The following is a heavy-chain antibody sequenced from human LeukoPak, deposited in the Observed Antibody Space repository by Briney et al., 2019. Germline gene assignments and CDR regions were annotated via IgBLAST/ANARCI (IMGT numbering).Heavy chain of an antibody. J-gene: IGHJ4*02. V-gene: IGHV3-30*18. Sequence: GRSLRLSCEAAGYTFINHGLHWVRQAPGKGLEWVAVISYDGTDTFYADSVKGRFSISRDDSRNTLALQMNSLRLEDTAVYYCAKDDAGVPDYWGQGTLVLVSS. CDR1: GYTFINHG. D-gene: IGHD3-10*01. CDR2: ISYDGTDT. CDR3: AKDDAGVPDY.